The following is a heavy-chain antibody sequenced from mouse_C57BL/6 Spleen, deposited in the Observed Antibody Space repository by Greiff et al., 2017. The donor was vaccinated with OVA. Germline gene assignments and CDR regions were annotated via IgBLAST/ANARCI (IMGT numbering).Heavy chain of an antibody. CDR1: GYSITSGYY. V-gene: IGHV3-6*01. CDR3: ARERTYDYDGGFAY. CDR2: ISYDGSH. J-gene: IGHJ3*01. D-gene: IGHD2-4*01. Sequence: EVQLVESGPGLVKPSQSLSLTCSVTGYSITSGYYWNWIRQFPGNKLEWMGYISYDGSHNYNPSLKNRISITRDTSKNQFFLKLNSVTTEDTATYDCARERTYDYDGGFAYWGQGTLVTVSA.